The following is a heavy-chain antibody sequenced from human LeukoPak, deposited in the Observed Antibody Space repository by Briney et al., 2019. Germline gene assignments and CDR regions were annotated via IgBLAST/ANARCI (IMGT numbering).Heavy chain of an antibody. CDR1: GGSISSSSYY. J-gene: IGHJ2*01. D-gene: IGHD3-10*01. CDR3: ARQGSWSGSGSYRSPKLYWYFDL. V-gene: IGHV4-39*01. CDR2: IYYSGST. Sequence: SETLSLTCTVSGGSISSSSYYWGWIRQPPGKGLEWIGSIYYSGSTNYNPSLKSRVTISVDTSKNQFSLKLSSVTAADTAVYYCARQGSWSGSGSYRSPKLYWYFDLWGRGTLVTVSS.